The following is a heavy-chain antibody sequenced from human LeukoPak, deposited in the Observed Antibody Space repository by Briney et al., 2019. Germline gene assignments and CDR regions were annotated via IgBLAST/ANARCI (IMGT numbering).Heavy chain of an antibody. CDR1: GGSISSGSYY. D-gene: IGHD5-18*01. CDR2: IYTSGST. J-gene: IGHJ6*03. CDR3: ARTTEGGYTYDYFYYYYMDV. V-gene: IGHV4-61*02. Sequence: TSQTLSLTCTVSGGSISSGSYYWSWIRQPAGKGLEWIGRIYTSGSTNYNPSLKSRVTISVDTSKNQFSLKLSSVTAADTAVYYCARTTEGGYTYDYFYYYYMDVWGKGTTVTISS.